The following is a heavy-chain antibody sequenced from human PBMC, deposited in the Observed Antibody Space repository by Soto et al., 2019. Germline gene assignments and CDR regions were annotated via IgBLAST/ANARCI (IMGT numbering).Heavy chain of an antibody. D-gene: IGHD2-15*01. Sequence: PGGSLRLSCAASGFTFSSYGMHWVRQAPGKGLEWVAVISYDGSNKYYADSVKGRFTISRDNSKNTLYLQMNSLRAEDTAVYYCAKSGYSANWFDPWGQGTLVTVSS. CDR2: ISYDGSNK. J-gene: IGHJ5*02. V-gene: IGHV3-30*18. CDR1: GFTFSSYG. CDR3: AKSGYSANWFDP.